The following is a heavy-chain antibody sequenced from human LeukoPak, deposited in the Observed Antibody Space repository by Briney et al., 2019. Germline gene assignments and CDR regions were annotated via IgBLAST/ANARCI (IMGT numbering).Heavy chain of an antibody. CDR3: ARSYSSGWYYGLYYFDY. Sequence: PGGSLRLSCAASGFTFSSYAMSWVRQAPGKGLEWVANIKQDGSEKYYVDSVKGRFTISRDNAKNSLYLQMNSLRAEDTAVYYCARSYSSGWYYGLYYFDYWGQGTLVTVSS. V-gene: IGHV3-7*03. CDR1: GFTFSSYA. CDR2: IKQDGSEK. J-gene: IGHJ4*02. D-gene: IGHD6-19*01.